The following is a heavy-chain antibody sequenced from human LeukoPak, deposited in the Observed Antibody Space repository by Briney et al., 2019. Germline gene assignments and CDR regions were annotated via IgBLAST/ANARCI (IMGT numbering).Heavy chain of an antibody. CDR2: INHSGST. J-gene: IGHJ4*02. Sequence: PSETLSLTCAVYGGSFSGYYWSWIRQPPGKGLEWIGEINHSGSTNYNPSLKSRVTISVDTSKNQFSLKLSSVTAADTAVYYCARDRDDSSGYYLIDYWGQGTLVTVSS. CDR1: GGSFSGYY. V-gene: IGHV4-34*01. CDR3: ARDRDDSSGYYLIDY. D-gene: IGHD3-22*01.